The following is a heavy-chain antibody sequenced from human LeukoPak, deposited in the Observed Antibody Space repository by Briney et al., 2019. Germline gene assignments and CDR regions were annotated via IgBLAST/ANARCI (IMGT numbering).Heavy chain of an antibody. CDR2: ISATGATM. CDR3: V. V-gene: IGHV3-48*03. CDR1: GFTFSGHE. J-gene: IGHJ6*02. Sequence: GGSLRLSCAVSGFTFSGHEMNWVRQAPGKGLEWVAHISATGATMYYADFARGRFSISRDNAKNSYCAAQYGSGSPFFFYAMDVWGQGTTVTVSS. D-gene: IGHD3-10*01.